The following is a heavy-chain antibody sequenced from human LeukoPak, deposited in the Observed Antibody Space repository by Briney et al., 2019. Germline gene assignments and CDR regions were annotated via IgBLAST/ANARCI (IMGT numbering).Heavy chain of an antibody. CDR1: GFTFSSYS. CDR3: ARDCDSTSCYPY. Sequence: GGSLRLSCAASGFTFSSYSMNWVRQAPGKGLEWVSSISSSSSYIYYADSVKGRFTISRDNAKNSLYLQMSSLRAEDTAVYYCARDCDSTSCYPYWGQGTLVTVSS. CDR2: ISSSSSYI. J-gene: IGHJ4*02. V-gene: IGHV3-21*01. D-gene: IGHD2-2*01.